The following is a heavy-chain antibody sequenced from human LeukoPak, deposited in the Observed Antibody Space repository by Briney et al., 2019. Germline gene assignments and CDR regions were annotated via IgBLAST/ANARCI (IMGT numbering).Heavy chain of an antibody. Sequence: GESLEISCKGSGYSSTSYWIGWVRQMPGKGLEWMGIIYPGDSDTKYSPSFQGQVTISVDKSISTAYLQWGSLKASDTAMYYCARHLPSGEVIDPWGQGTLVTVSS. CDR1: GYSSTSYW. J-gene: IGHJ5*02. CDR3: ARHLPSGEVIDP. CDR2: IYPGDSDT. D-gene: IGHD3-16*01. V-gene: IGHV5-51*01.